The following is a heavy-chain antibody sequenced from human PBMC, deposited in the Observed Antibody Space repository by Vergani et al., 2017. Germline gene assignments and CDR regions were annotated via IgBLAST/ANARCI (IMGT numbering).Heavy chain of an antibody. CDR1: GGSLSGYY. CDR3: ARRAERWETLLRDDFDV. V-gene: IGHV4-34*01. Sequence: QVQLQQWGPGLLKPSETLSLTCAVYGGSLSGYYWSWIRLPPGKGLEWIGEINHSGTINYNPTLKSPFNVSIDTSRDHFSLKLRSVSAADTAVYFCARRAERWETLLRDDFDVWGQGTFVTVSP. CDR2: INHSGTI. J-gene: IGHJ3*01. D-gene: IGHD1-26*01.